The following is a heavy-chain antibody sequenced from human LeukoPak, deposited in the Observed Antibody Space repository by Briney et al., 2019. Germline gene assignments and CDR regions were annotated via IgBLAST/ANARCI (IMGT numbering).Heavy chain of an antibody. V-gene: IGHV3-30-3*01. J-gene: IGHJ4*02. CDR3: ARDPAVTTPYFDY. D-gene: IGHD4-17*01. CDR1: GFTFSSYA. Sequence: GRSLRLSCAASGFTFSSYAMHWVRRAPGKGLEWVAVISYDGSNKYYADSVKGRFTISRDNSKNTLYLQMNSLRAEDTAVYYCARDPAVTTPYFDYWGQGTQVTVSS. CDR2: ISYDGSNK.